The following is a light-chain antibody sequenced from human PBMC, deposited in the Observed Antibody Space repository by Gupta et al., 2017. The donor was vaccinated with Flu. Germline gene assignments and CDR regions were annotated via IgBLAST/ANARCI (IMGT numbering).Light chain of an antibody. Sequence: NLLTLSPDILSLSPGERATLSCRASQSVSGSYLAWYQQKPVQAPRPLIYAASSRATGIPDRFSGSGCGTDFTLTISRLESEDFAVYYCQQYGSSPRITFGQGTRLEIK. CDR3: QQYGSSPRIT. CDR2: AAS. J-gene: IGKJ5*01. CDR1: QSVSGSY. V-gene: IGKV3-20*01.